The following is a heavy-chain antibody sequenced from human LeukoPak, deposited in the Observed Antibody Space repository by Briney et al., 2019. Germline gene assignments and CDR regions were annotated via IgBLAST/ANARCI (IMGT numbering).Heavy chain of an antibody. D-gene: IGHD6-13*01. CDR3: TRLAWYDFDY. J-gene: IGHJ4*02. CDR1: GYSFTSYW. Sequence: GESLKISCKGSGYSFTSYWIGWVRQMPGRGLEWMGIICPGDSDTRYSPSFQGQVTISADKSISTAYLQWSSLKASDTAIYYCTRLAWYDFDYWGQGTLVTVSS. CDR2: ICPGDSDT. V-gene: IGHV5-51*01.